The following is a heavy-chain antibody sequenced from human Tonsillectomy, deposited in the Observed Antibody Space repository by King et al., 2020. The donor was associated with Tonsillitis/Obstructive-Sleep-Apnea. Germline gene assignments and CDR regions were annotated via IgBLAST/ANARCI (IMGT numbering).Heavy chain of an antibody. CDR1: GFILSNYA. CDR3: ARDHILDY. J-gene: IGHJ4*02. V-gene: IGHV3-23*01. D-gene: IGHD2-21*01. Sequence: VQLLESGGGLVQPGGSLRLSCAASGFILSNYAMNWVRLAPVKGLEWVSVIRGGGGCTDYADSLKGRFTISRDNSKNMLYLQMSSLIADDTAVYYCARDHILDYWGQGTLVTVSS. CDR2: IRGGGGCT.